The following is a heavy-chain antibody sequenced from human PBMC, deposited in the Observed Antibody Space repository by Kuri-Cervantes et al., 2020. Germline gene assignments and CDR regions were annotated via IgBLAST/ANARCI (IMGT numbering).Heavy chain of an antibody. V-gene: IGHV3-21*04. Sequence: GGSLRLSCAASGFTFSSYSMNWVRQAPGKGLEWVSSISSSSSYIYYADSVKGRFTISRDNAKNSLYLQMNSLRAEDTAVYYCARVFEAVLLWFGEWGHDAFDIWGQGTMVTVSS. CDR3: ARVFEAVLLWFGEWGHDAFDI. CDR2: ISSSSSYI. D-gene: IGHD3-10*01. J-gene: IGHJ3*02. CDR1: GFTFSSYS.